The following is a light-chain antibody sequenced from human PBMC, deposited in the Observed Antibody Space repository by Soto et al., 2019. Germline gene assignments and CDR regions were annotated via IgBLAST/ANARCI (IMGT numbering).Light chain of an antibody. Sequence: QSVLTQPPSASGTPGQRVTISCSGSSSNIGSNTVNWYQQLPGTAPKLLIYSNNQRPSGVPDRFSGSKSGTSASLAISGLQSEDEAAYYCAVWDDSLNGPVFGGGTKVTVL. V-gene: IGLV1-44*01. J-gene: IGLJ2*01. CDR2: SNN. CDR1: SSNIGSNT. CDR3: AVWDDSLNGPV.